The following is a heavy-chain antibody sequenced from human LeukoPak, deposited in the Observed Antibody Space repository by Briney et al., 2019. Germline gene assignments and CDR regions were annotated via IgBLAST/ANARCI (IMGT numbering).Heavy chain of an antibody. CDR3: ITVYDSVAN. Sequence: GGSLRLSCAASGFTFSDHYMEWVRQAPGKGLEWVGRIKSRPDGGTTDYAAPVKGRFTISGDDSKNTLYLHMNSLKTEDTAVYYCITVYDSVANWGQGTLVTVSS. CDR2: IKSRPDGGTT. J-gene: IGHJ4*02. D-gene: IGHD5-12*01. V-gene: IGHV3-15*01. CDR1: GFTFSDHY.